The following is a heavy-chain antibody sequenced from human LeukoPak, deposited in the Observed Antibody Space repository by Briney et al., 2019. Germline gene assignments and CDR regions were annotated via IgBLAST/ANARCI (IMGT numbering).Heavy chain of an antibody. CDR3: ARSGTYSGSYDFDY. CDR2: ISSSGSTI. CDR1: GFTFSSYA. J-gene: IGHJ4*02. D-gene: IGHD1-26*01. V-gene: IGHV3-48*03. Sequence: GGSLRLSCAASGFTFSSYAMSWVRQAPGKGLEWVSYISSSGSTIYYAESVKGRFTISRDNAKNSLYLQMNSLRAEDTAIYYCARSGTYSGSYDFDYWGQGTLVTVSS.